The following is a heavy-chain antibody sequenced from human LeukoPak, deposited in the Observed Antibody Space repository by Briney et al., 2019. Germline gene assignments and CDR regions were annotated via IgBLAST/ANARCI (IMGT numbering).Heavy chain of an antibody. Sequence: PSETLSLTCAVSGGSISSGGYSWSWIRQPPGKGLEWIGYIYYSGSTYYNPSLKSRVTISVDTSKNQFSLKLSSVTAADTAVYYCARVGPVQGSVDYWGQGTLVTVSS. CDR2: IYYSGST. V-gene: IGHV4-31*11. D-gene: IGHD1-26*01. CDR3: ARVGPVQGSVDY. CDR1: GGSISSGGYS. J-gene: IGHJ4*02.